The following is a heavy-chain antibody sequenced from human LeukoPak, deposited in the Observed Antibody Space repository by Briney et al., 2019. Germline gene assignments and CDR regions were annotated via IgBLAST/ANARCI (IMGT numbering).Heavy chain of an antibody. CDR3: ARDTDPMDYHGMDV. CDR1: GFTFSSYS. D-gene: IGHD3-10*01. CDR2: ISSSSSTI. V-gene: IGHV3-48*01. Sequence: GGSLRLSCAASGFTFSSYSRNWVRQAPGKGLEWVSYISSSSSTIYYADSVNGRFTISRDNAKNSLYLQMNSLRAEDTAVYYCARDTDPMDYHGMDVWGQGTTVTVSS. J-gene: IGHJ6*02.